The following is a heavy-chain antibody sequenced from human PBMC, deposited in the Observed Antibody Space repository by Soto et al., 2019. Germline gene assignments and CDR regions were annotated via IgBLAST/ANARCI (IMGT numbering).Heavy chain of an antibody. J-gene: IGHJ3*02. V-gene: IGHV3-23*01. CDR1: GFTFSSYA. D-gene: IGHD4-4*01. CDR3: AKDIMTTVTSDAFDI. Sequence: PGGSLRLSCAASGFTFSSYAMSWVRQAPGKGLEWVSAISGNGGSTNYADSVRGRFTISRDNSKNTLYLQMNSLRAEDTAVYYCAKDIMTTVTSDAFDIWGQGTMVTVSS. CDR2: ISGNGGST.